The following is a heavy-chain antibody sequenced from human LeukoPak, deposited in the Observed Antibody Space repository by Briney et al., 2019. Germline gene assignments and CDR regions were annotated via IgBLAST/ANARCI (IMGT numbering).Heavy chain of an antibody. J-gene: IGHJ4*02. Sequence: SETLSLTCAASGAXISSSHCWSWVRQPPRKGLEWIGEIYHGGSTNCNPSLKGRVTISVDRSNHQFSLRLTSVTAADTAVYYCARMAYGDYVLDYWGQGTLVTVSS. D-gene: IGHD4-17*01. CDR3: ARMAYGDYVLDY. CDR1: GAXISSSHC. V-gene: IGHV4-4*02. CDR2: IYHGGST.